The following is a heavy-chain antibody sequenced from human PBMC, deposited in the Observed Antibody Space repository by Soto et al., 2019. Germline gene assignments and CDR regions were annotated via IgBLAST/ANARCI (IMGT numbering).Heavy chain of an antibody. V-gene: IGHV4-59*08. J-gene: IGHJ4*02. D-gene: IGHD2-15*01. Sequence: PSETLSLTCTVSGGSISSYYWSWIRQPPGKGLEWIGYIYYSGSTNYNPSLKSRVTISVDTSKNQFSLKLSSVTAADTAVYYCARGRCSGGSCYPFDDWGQGTLVTVSS. CDR3: ARGRCSGGSCYPFDD. CDR2: IYYSGST. CDR1: GGSISSYY.